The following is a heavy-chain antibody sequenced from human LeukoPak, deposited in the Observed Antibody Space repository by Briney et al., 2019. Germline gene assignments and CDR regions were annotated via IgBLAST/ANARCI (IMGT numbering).Heavy chain of an antibody. Sequence: SETLSLTCTVSGYSISSGYYWGWIRQPPGKGLEWIGSIYHSGSTYYNPSLKSRVTISVDKSKNQFSLKLSSVTAADAAVYYCARALSDFSNFDYWGQGTLVTVSS. J-gene: IGHJ4*02. V-gene: IGHV4-38-2*02. CDR1: GYSISSGYY. CDR2: IYHSGST. D-gene: IGHD3/OR15-3a*01. CDR3: ARALSDFSNFDY.